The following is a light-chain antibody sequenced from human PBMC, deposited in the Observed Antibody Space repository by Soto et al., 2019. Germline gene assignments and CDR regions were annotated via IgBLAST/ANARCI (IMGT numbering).Light chain of an antibody. CDR3: QQYVSSPWA. V-gene: IGKV3-20*01. CDR1: QSVSSY. J-gene: IGKJ1*01. Sequence: EIVLTQSPATLSLSPGERATLSCRASQSVSSYLAWYQHKPGQAPRLLIYGASRRATGIPDRFTGSGSGTDFTLTISRLEPEDFAVYYCQQYVSSPWAFGQGTKVDIK. CDR2: GAS.